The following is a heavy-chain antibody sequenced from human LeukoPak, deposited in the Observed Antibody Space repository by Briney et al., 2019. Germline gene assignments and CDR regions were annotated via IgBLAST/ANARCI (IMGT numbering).Heavy chain of an antibody. CDR1: EYTFTNYY. CDR3: ARSYSSSEGYYMDV. Sequence: ASVKVSCKASEYTFTNYYMYWVRQAPGQGLEWMGMINPSGGSTNYAQKFRGRVTMTRDTSTRTVYMELSSLRSEDTAVYYCARSYSSSEGYYMDVWGKGTPVSVSS. J-gene: IGHJ6*03. D-gene: IGHD6-6*01. V-gene: IGHV1-46*01. CDR2: INPSGGST.